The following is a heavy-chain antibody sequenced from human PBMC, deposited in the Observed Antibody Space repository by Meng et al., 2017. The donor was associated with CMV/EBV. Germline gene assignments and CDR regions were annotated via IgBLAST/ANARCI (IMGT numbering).Heavy chain of an antibody. J-gene: IGHJ6*02. CDR2: TYYRSKWYN. Sequence: SQTLSLTCAISGDRVSSHSAAWNWIRQSPSRGLEWLGRTYYRSKWYNDYAVSVKSRITINPDTSKNQFSLQLNSVTPEDTAVYYCARDLERSNYYYYYGMDVWGQGTTVTVSS. CDR3: ARDLERSNYYYYYGMDV. D-gene: IGHD1-1*01. CDR1: GDRVSSHSAA. V-gene: IGHV6-1*01.